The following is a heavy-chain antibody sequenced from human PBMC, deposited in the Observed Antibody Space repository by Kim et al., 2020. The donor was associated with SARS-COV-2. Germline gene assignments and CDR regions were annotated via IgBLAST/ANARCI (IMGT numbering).Heavy chain of an antibody. CDR3: ARVGYSSSWYRRGHFDY. Sequence: SETLSLTCAVYGGSFSGYYWSWIRQPPGKGLEWIGEINHSGSTNYNPSLKSRVTISVDTSKNQFSLKLSSVTAADTAVYYCARVGYSSSWYRRGHFDYWGQGTLVTVSS. CDR2: INHSGST. V-gene: IGHV4-34*01. J-gene: IGHJ4*02. CDR1: GGSFSGYY. D-gene: IGHD6-13*01.